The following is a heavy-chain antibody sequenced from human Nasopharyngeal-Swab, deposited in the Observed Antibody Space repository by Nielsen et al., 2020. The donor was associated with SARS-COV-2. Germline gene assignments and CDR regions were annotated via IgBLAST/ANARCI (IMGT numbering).Heavy chain of an antibody. D-gene: IGHD1-1*01. Sequence: GGSLRLSCAASGFTFSSYSMNWVRQAPGKGLEWVSSIGSSSSYIYYADSVKGRFTISRDNAKNSLYLQMNSLRAEDTAVYYCASSGTGALFDYWGQGTLVTVSS. J-gene: IGHJ4*02. V-gene: IGHV3-21*01. CDR1: GFTFSSYS. CDR2: IGSSSSYI. CDR3: ASSGTGALFDY.